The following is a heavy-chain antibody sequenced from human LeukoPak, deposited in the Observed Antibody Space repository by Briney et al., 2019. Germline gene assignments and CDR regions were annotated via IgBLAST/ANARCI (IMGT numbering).Heavy chain of an antibody. D-gene: IGHD3-9*01. CDR3: ARVYYDILTGYYKDYYYYYMDV. CDR1: GYTFTGYY. CDR2: INPNSGGT. Sequence: ASVKVSCKASGYTFTGYYMHWVRQAPGQGLEWMGWINPNSGGTNYAQKFQGRVTMTRDMSTSTVYMELSSLRSEDTAVYYCARVYYDILTGYYKDYYYYYMDVWGKGTTVTISS. V-gene: IGHV1-2*02. J-gene: IGHJ6*03.